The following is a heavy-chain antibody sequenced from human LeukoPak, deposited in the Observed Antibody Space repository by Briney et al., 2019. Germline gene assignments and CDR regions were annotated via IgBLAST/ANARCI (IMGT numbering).Heavy chain of an antibody. D-gene: IGHD4/OR15-4a*01. CDR2: TSSSSSYT. Sequence: GGSLRLSCAASRFTFSNYGVNWVRQAPGKGLEWVSSTSSSSSYTFYADSVKGRFTISRDNAKSSLFLQMNSLRAEDTAVYYCAKGTKPVMTIPDYWGQGTLVTVSS. CDR1: RFTFSNYG. CDR3: AKGTKPVMTIPDY. V-gene: IGHV3-21*01. J-gene: IGHJ4*02.